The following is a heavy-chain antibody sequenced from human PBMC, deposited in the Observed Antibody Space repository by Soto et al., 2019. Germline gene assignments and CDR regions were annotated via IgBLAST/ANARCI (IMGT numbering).Heavy chain of an antibody. D-gene: IGHD2-2*02. V-gene: IGHV1-2*02. CDR2: INPNSGGT. J-gene: IGHJ6*02. Sequence: GASVKVSCKASGYTFTGYYMHWVRQAPGQGLEWMGWINPNSGGTNYAQKFQGRVTMTRDTSISTAYMELSRLRSDDTAVYYCARDDIVVVPAAIRGTYYYYGMDVWGQGTTVTVSS. CDR3: ARDDIVVVPAAIRGTYYYYGMDV. CDR1: GYTFTGYY.